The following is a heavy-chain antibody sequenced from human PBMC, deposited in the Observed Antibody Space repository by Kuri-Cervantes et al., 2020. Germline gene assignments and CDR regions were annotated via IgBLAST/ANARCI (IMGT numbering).Heavy chain of an antibody. D-gene: IGHD3-9*01. CDR3: ARGRYSYYDILTGGMDA. CDR1: GGSISSGSYY. V-gene: IGHV4-30-2*01. CDR2: INHSGST. J-gene: IGHJ6*02. Sequence: SETLSLTCTVSGGSISSGSYYWSWIRQHPGKGLEWIGEINHSGSTNYNPSLKSRVTMSVDRSKNQFSLKLSSLTAADTAVYYCARGRYSYYDILTGGMDAWGQGTTVTVSS.